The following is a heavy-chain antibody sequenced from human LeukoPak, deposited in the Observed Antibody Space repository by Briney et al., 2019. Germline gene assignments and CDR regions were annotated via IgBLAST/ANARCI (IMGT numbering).Heavy chain of an antibody. D-gene: IGHD6-19*01. J-gene: IGHJ3*02. CDR1: RYTFTSYY. V-gene: IGHV1-46*01. CDR3: ANGVNSSGGGGAFDI. Sequence: ASVKVSCKASRYTFTSYYMHWVRQAPGQGLEWMGIINPSGGSTSYAQKFQGRVTMTRDTSTSTVYMELSSLRSEDTAVYYCANGVNSSGGGGAFDIWGQGTMVTVSS. CDR2: INPSGGST.